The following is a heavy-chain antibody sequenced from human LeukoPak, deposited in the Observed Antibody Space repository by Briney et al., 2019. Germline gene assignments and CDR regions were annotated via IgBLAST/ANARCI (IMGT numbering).Heavy chain of an antibody. CDR3: AGDGRVWRDAFDN. V-gene: IGHV3-11*01. Sequence: GGSLRLSCAASGFAFSDYYMSWSPQAPGKGLEWGSYISSSGSSISYAASVAGRFTISRDNAKPSLYMQMNSRRAEATAMYDCAGDGRVWRDAFDNWGQGTMVTVSS. CDR2: ISSSGSSI. D-gene: IGHD1-1*01. J-gene: IGHJ3*02. CDR1: GFAFSDYY.